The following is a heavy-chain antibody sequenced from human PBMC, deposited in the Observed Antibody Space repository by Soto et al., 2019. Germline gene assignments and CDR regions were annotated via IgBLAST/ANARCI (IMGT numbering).Heavy chain of an antibody. CDR2: ISYDGSNK. D-gene: IGHD3-10*01. J-gene: IGHJ6*03. CDR1: GFTFSSYG. Sequence: GGSLRLSCAASGFTFSSYGMHWVRQAPGKGLEWVAVISYDGSNKYYADSVKGRFTISRDNSKNTLYLQMNSLRAEDTAVYYCAKRAGTMVRGVLGYYYYMDVWGKGTTVTVSS. CDR3: AKRAGTMVRGVLGYYYYMDV. V-gene: IGHV3-30*18.